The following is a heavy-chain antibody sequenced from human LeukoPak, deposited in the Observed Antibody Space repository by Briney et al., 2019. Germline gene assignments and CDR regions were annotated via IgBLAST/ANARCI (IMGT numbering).Heavy chain of an antibody. J-gene: IGHJ4*02. Sequence: GGSLRLSCAASGFTFSSYEMNWVRQAPGEGLGWVSYISSIGSTIYYAGSVKGRFTISRDNAKNSLYLQMNGLRAEDTAVYFCGKFIAAPFYFDYWGQGTLVTVSS. CDR3: GKFIAAPFYFDY. D-gene: IGHD6-13*01. V-gene: IGHV3-48*03. CDR2: ISSIGSTI. CDR1: GFTFSSYE.